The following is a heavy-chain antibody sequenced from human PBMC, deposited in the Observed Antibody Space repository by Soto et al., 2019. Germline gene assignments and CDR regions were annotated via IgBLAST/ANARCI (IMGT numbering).Heavy chain of an antibody. CDR1: GFSLSTSGVG. Sequence: GSGPTLGNPTQTLTLTCSFSGFSLSTSGVGVAWIRQPPGKALEWLALIYWDDDKRYSASLKSRLTITKDTSKNQVVLTMTNVDPLDTGTYYCAHDWSGLYGMAVWGQGISVTVSS. D-gene: IGHD3-9*01. CDR2: IYWDDDK. CDR3: AHDWSGLYGMAV. V-gene: IGHV2-5*02. J-gene: IGHJ6*02.